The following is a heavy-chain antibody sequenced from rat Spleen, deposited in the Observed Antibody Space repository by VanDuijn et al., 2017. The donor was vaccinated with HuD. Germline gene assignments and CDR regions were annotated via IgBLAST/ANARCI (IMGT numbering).Heavy chain of an antibody. V-gene: IGHV3-1*01. Sequence: EVQLQESGPGLVKPSQSLSLTCSVTGHSITSNYWGWIRKFPGNKMEWMGYISYSGNTNYNPSLKSRISITRGTSKNQFFLQLNSVTTEDTATYYCAKYSSSIYAYYWYFDLWGPGTMVTVSS. CDR1: GHSITSNY. J-gene: IGHJ1*01. CDR3: AKYSSSIYAYYWYFDL. CDR2: ISYSGNT. D-gene: IGHD1-2*01.